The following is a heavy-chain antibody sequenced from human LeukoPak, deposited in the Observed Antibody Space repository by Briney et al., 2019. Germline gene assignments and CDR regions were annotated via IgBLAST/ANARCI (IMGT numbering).Heavy chain of an antibody. CDR3: ARLWQSFMVGGYFDY. CDR1: GFTFSSYS. J-gene: IGHJ4*02. Sequence: GGSLRLSCAASGFTFSSYSMNWVRQAPGKGLEWVSSISSSSSYIYYADSVKGRFTISRDNAKNSLYLQMNSLRAEDTAVYYCARLWQSFMVGGYFDYWGQGTLVTVSS. V-gene: IGHV3-21*01. D-gene: IGHD4/OR15-4a*01. CDR2: ISSSSSYI.